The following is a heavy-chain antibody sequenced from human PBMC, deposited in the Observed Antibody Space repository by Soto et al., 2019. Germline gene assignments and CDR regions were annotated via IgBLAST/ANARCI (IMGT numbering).Heavy chain of an antibody. CDR2: IKQDGSEK. D-gene: IGHD2-21*02. Sequence: EVQVVESEGGLVQPGGSLRLSCAASGFTFSSYWMSWVRQAPGKGLEWVANIKQDGSEKYYVDSVKGRFTISRDNAKNSMYLQMNSLRAEDTAVYYCARETYCGGDCYVDGRVYWGQGTLVTVSS. V-gene: IGHV3-7*04. CDR3: ARETYCGGDCYVDGRVY. J-gene: IGHJ4*02. CDR1: GFTFSSYW.